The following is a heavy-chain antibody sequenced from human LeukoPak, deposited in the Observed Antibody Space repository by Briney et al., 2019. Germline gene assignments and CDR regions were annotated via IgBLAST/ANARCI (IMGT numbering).Heavy chain of an antibody. V-gene: IGHV1-69*04. D-gene: IGHD6-6*01. CDR3: ARDGSSSSEAFDI. CDR1: GGTFSSYA. J-gene: IGHJ3*02. CDR2: IIPILGIA. Sequence: SVKVSCKASGGTFSSYAISWVRQAPGQGLEWMGRIIPILGIANYAQKFQGRVTITADKSTSTAYMELSSLRSEDTAVYYCARDGSSSSEAFDIWGQGTMVTVSS.